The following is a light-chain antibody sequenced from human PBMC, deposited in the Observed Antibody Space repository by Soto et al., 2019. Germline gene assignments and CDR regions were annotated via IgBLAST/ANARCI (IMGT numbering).Light chain of an antibody. CDR3: QQHGSSPPT. CDR1: PGVTSDF. CDR2: SAS. Sequence: EIVLTQSPGTLSLSPGERATLSCRASPGVTSDFLAWYQQTPGQAPRLLIHSASRRAAGIPDRFSGSGSGTYFTLIISKLEPEDFAVYYCQQHGSSPPTFGQGTKLEIK. J-gene: IGKJ2*01. V-gene: IGKV3-20*01.